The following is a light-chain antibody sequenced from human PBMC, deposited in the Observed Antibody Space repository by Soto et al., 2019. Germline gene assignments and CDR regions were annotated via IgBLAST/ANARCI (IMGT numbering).Light chain of an antibody. CDR2: RAS. CDR1: RNISSD. V-gene: IGKV1-39*01. J-gene: IGKJ2*01. CDR3: QQSYSTLPYT. Sequence: IQMTQSPSSLSASVGDRVTLTCRASRNISSDLNWYQQKPGKAPKLLIYRASTLQNGVPSRFSGSGPATDFTLTITTLQPEDFATYSCQQSYSTLPYTFGQGTKVEIK.